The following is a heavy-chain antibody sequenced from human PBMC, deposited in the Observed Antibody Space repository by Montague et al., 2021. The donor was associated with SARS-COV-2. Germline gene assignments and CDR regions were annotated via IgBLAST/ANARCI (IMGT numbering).Heavy chain of an antibody. Sequence: TNFNPYLKRRVTMSVDTSKNLFSLKLGSVTAADTAVYYCARFFGPYYYGLDVWGQGTTVTVSS. CDR2: T. V-gene: IGHV4-4*07. J-gene: IGHJ6*02. D-gene: IGHD3-10*01. CDR3: ARFFGPYYYGLDV.